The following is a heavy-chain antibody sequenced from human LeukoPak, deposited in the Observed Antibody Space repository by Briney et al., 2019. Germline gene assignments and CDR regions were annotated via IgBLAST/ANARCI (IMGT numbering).Heavy chain of an antibody. Sequence: SETLSLNCTVSGGSIRSGTYYWGWIRQPPGKGLEWIGSVYTSGSTYYNPSLKSRVTISLDKSRNHFSLNLESATAADTAVYFCARSASGTYSIRDWSDPWGQGTLVTVSS. CDR3: ARSASGTYSIRDWSDP. V-gene: IGHV4-39*02. J-gene: IGHJ5*02. D-gene: IGHD3-10*01. CDR1: GGSIRSGTYY. CDR2: VYTSGST.